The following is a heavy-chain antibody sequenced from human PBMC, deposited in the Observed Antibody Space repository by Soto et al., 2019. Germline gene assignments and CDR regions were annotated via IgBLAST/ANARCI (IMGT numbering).Heavy chain of an antibody. J-gene: IGHJ5*01. D-gene: IGHD3-10*01. CDR2: ISSGSSYI. CDR3: ARDILSGGAYPDS. V-gene: IGHV3-21*01. Sequence: GGSLRLSCAASGFTFSSYGMNWVRQAPGKGLEWVSSISSGSSYIYYAGSVKGRFTISRDNAKNSLFLQMDGLRADDTAVYYCARDILSGGAYPDSWGQGTKVTVSS. CDR1: GFTFSSYG.